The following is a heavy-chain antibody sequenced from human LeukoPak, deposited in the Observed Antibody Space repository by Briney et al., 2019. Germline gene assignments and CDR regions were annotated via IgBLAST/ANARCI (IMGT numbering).Heavy chain of an antibody. J-gene: IGHJ4*02. D-gene: IGHD3-10*01. CDR3: ARDRLRFGELLPFDY. CDR2: ISAYNGNT. CDR1: GYTFTSYG. Sequence: GASVKVSCKASGYTFTSYGISWVRQAPGQGLEWMGWISAYNGNTNYALKLQGRVTMTTDTSTSTAYMELRSLRSDDAAVYYCARDRLRFGELLPFDYWGQGTLVTVSS. V-gene: IGHV1-18*01.